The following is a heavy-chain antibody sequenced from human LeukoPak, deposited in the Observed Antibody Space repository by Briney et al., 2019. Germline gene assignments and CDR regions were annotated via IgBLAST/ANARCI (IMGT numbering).Heavy chain of an antibody. CDR3: ARGEGVNYRYSGFGYFNAVDY. CDR2: TNPNSGGT. J-gene: IGHJ4*02. CDR1: GYTFTGYY. D-gene: IGHD3-16*02. Sequence: ASVKVSCKASGYTFTGYYMHWVRQAPGQGLEWMGWTNPNSGGTKYAQKLLGRVTVTRDTSISTAYMQLSRLRSDDTAVYYCARGEGVNYRYSGFGYFNAVDYWGQGTLVTVSS. V-gene: IGHV1-2*02.